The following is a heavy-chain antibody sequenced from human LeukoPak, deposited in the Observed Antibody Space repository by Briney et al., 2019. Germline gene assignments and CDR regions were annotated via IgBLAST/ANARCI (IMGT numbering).Heavy chain of an antibody. V-gene: IGHV4-38-2*02. CDR1: GYSISSGYY. D-gene: IGHD6-6*01. CDR2: IYHSGST. CDR3: ARERTSSIAARSGWFDP. Sequence: SETLSLTCTVSGYSISSGYYWGWIRQPPGKGLEWIGSIYHSGSTYYNPSLKSRVTISVDTSKNQFSLKLCSVTAADTAVYYCARERTSSIAARSGWFDPWGQGTLVTVSS. J-gene: IGHJ5*02.